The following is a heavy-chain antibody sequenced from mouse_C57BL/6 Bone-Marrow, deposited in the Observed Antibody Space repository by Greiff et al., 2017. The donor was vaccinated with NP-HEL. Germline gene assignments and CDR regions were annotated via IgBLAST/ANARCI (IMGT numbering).Heavy chain of an antibody. Sequence: EVQRVESGEGLVKPGGSLKLSCAASGFTFSSYAMSWVRQTPEKRLEWVAYISSGGDYIYYADTVKGRFTISSDNARNTLYLQMSSLKSEDTAMYYCTSLDGYYPWFAYWGQGTLVTVSA. CDR1: GFTFSSYA. CDR3: TSLDGYYPWFAY. D-gene: IGHD2-3*01. J-gene: IGHJ3*01. CDR2: ISSGGDYI. V-gene: IGHV5-9-1*02.